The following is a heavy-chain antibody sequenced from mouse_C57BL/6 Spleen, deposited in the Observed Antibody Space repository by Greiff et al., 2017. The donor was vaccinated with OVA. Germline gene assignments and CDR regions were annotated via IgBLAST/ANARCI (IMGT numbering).Heavy chain of an antibody. D-gene: IGHD1-1*01. J-gene: IGHJ2*01. Sequence: QVQLQQPGAELVRPGTSVKLSCKASGYTFTSYWMHWVKQRPGQGLEWIGVIDPSDSYTNYNQKFKGKATLTVDTSSSTAYMQLNSLTSEDYAVDYYERGDYYGRSYEFDYWGKGTTLTVSS. V-gene: IGHV1-59*01. CDR2: IDPSDSYT. CDR1: GYTFTSYW. CDR3: ERGDYYGRSYEFDY.